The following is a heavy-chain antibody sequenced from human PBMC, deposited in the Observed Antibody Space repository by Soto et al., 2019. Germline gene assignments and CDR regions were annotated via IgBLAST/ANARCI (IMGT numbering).Heavy chain of an antibody. V-gene: IGHV5-51*01. D-gene: IGHD5-18*01. CDR3: ARQGDTTMTPFDY. J-gene: IGHJ4*02. CDR1: GYTFTNYW. Sequence: PGESLKISCKTFGYTFTNYWIGWVRQMPGEGLEWMGIISPRDSATRYSPSFEGQVTISVDKAINTAYLQWSGLKASDTAMYFCARQGDTTMTPFDYWGQGTQVTVSS. CDR2: ISPRDSAT.